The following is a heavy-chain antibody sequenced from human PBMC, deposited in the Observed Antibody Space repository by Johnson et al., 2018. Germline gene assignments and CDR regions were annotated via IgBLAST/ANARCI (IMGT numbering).Heavy chain of an antibody. J-gene: IGHJ1*01. Sequence: QVQLVESGGGLVKPGGSLRLSCAASGFTFSSYGMHWVRQAPGKGLEWVAVISYDGSKKYYADSVKGRFTISRDNSKNTLNLQMNSLRAEDTAVYYCAKDRAYYYDSSGYYNAEYFQHWGQGTLVTVAS. CDR1: GFTFSSYG. CDR3: AKDRAYYYDSSGYYNAEYFQH. D-gene: IGHD3-22*01. V-gene: IGHV3-30*18. CDR2: ISYDGSKK.